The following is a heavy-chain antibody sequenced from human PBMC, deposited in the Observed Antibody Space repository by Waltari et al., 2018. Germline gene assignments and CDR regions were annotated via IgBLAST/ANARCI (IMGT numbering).Heavy chain of an antibody. V-gene: IGHV4-4*02. CDR2: IYHSGST. Sequence: QVQLQESGPGLVKPSGTLSLTCAVSGGSIRSSNWWSWVRQPPGKGLEWIGEIYHSGSTNYNPSLKSRVTISVDKSKNQFSLKLSSVTAADTAVYYCARSPVYCSGGSCYSGGMDVWGQGTTVTVSS. J-gene: IGHJ6*02. D-gene: IGHD2-15*01. CDR1: GGSIRSSNW. CDR3: ARSPVYCSGGSCYSGGMDV.